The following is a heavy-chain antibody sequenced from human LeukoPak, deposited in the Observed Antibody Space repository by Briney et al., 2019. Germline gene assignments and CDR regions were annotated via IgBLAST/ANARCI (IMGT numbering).Heavy chain of an antibody. CDR2: ISGSGGST. Sequence: PGGSLRLSCAASGFTFSSYAMCWVRQAPGKGLEWVSAISGSGGSTYYADSVKGRFTISRDNSKNTLYLQMNSLRAEDTAVYYCAKDNWVAWYYDFWSGYSEDYWGQGTLVTVSS. D-gene: IGHD3-3*01. J-gene: IGHJ4*02. CDR3: AKDNWVAWYYDFWSGYSEDY. CDR1: GFTFSSYA. V-gene: IGHV3-23*01.